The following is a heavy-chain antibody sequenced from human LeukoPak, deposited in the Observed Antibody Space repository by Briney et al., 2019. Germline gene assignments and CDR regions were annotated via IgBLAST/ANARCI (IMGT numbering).Heavy chain of an antibody. J-gene: IGHJ4*02. D-gene: IGHD6-13*01. CDR2: IDWDDDK. CDR1: GFSLSTSGTC. CDR3: ARSSSWSIFFDY. Sequence: SGPTLVNPAQTLTLTCTFSGFSLSTSGTCVSWIRQPPGKALEWLARIDWDDDKYYSTSLKTRLTISKDTSKNQVVLTMTNMDPVDTATYYCARSSSWSIFFDYWGQGTLVTVSS. V-gene: IGHV2-70*11.